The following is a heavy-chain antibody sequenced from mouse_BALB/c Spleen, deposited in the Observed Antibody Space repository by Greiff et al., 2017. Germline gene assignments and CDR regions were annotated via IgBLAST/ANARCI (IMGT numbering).Heavy chain of an antibody. D-gene: IGHD1-1*01. CDR2: INPSNGRT. J-gene: IGHJ4*01. CDR3: ARHLTTLVATGGAMDY. V-gene: IGHV1S81*02. Sequence: QVQLQQPGAELVKPGASVKLSCKASGYTFTCYWMHWVKQRPGQGLEWIGEINPSNGRTNYNEKFKSKATLTVDKSSSTAYMQLSSLTSEDSAVYYGARHLTTLVATGGAMDYWGQGTSVTVSS. CDR1: GYTFTCYW.